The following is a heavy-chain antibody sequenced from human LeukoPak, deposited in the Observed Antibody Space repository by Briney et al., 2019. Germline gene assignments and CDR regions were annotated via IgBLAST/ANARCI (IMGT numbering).Heavy chain of an antibody. CDR1: GFTFSSYA. D-gene: IGHD2-21*02. CDR2: ISGSGGST. V-gene: IGHV3-23*01. J-gene: IGHJ4*02. Sequence: GGSLRLSCAASGFTFSSYAMSWVRQAPGKGLEWVSAISGSGGSTYYADSVKGRFTISRDNSKNTLYLQMNSLRAEDTAVYYCAKATTPVVVTATQNWGQGTLVTVSP. CDR3: AKATTPVVVTATQN.